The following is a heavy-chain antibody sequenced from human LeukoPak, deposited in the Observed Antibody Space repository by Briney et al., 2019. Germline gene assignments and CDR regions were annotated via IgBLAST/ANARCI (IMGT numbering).Heavy chain of an antibody. V-gene: IGHV3-23*01. CDR2: IDSTGAYT. D-gene: IGHD1-1*01. J-gene: IGHJ2*01. Sequence: PGGSLRLSCAASKFPFSSYPMIWVSQLPGKGLQGVSYIDSTGAYTYYTDSAKGRFTISRDNFKSTLYLQMNSLRAEDTAVYYCAKDFRTSTGILYWYFDLWGRGTLVTVSS. CDR1: KFPFSSYP. CDR3: AKDFRTSTGILYWYFDL.